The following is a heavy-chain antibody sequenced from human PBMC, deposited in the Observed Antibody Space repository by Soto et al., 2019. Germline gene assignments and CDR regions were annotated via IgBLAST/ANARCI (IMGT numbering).Heavy chain of an antibody. CDR2: IYYSGST. V-gene: IGHV4-39*01. J-gene: IGHJ5*02. Sequence: SETLSLTCTVSGGSISSSSYYWGWIRQPPGKGLEWIGSIYYSGSTYYNPSLKSRVTISVDTPKNQFSLKLSSVTAADTDVYYCARPYYDFWSGRDPFGWFDPWGQGTLVTVSS. CDR1: GGSISSSSYY. D-gene: IGHD3-3*01. CDR3: ARPYYDFWSGRDPFGWFDP.